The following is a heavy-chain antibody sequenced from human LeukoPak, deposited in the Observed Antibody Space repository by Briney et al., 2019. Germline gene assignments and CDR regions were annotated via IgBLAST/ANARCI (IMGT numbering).Heavy chain of an antibody. D-gene: IGHD6-19*01. CDR1: GFTFSNYW. CDR2: IKQAGSET. CDR3: ARDGEAGTFDY. Sequence: PGGSLRLSCAASGFTFSNYWMNWVRQAPGKGLEWVANIKQAGSETYYVDSVEGRFTISRDNAKNSLYLQMNSLRTEDTAVYYCARDGEAGTFDYWGQGTLVTVSS. V-gene: IGHV3-7*03. J-gene: IGHJ4*02.